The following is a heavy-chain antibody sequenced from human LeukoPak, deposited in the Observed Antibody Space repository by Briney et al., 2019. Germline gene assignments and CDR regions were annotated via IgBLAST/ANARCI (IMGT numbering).Heavy chain of an antibody. V-gene: IGHV4-31*03. CDR2: IYHSGST. CDR3: ARDHSRQAFDI. J-gene: IGHJ3*02. D-gene: IGHD3-22*01. CDR1: GGSISGAAYY. Sequence: SETLSLTCTVSGGSISGAAYYWGWIRQHPGKGLEWIGYIYHSGSTYYNPFLKGRVTMSVDTSKNQFSLKLSSVTAADTAVYYCARDHSRQAFDIWGQGTMVTVSS.